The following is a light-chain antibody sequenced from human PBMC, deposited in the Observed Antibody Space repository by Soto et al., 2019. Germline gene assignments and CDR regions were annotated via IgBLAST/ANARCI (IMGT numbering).Light chain of an antibody. CDR2: GPS. CDR3: QQYGGSPFT. J-gene: IGKJ3*01. Sequence: EIVLTQSPGTLSLSPGERATLSCRASQSLDSSSLAWHQQKPGQAPRLLISGPSSRAPGIQDRFSASGSGTDFTLTISRVEPEDIAVYYCQQYGGSPFTVGPGTRLDL. CDR1: QSLDSSS. V-gene: IGKV3-20*01.